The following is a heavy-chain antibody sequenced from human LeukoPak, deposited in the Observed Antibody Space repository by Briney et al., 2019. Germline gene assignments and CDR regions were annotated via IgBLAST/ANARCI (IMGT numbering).Heavy chain of an antibody. D-gene: IGHD3-22*01. CDR1: GFAFSSYG. V-gene: IGHV3-30*18. CDR2: ISYDGSNT. CDR3: AKDHYYDSSGYSFFDY. J-gene: IGHJ4*02. Sequence: PGRSLRVSCAASGFAFSSYGMHWVRQAPGEGLEWVAVISYDGSNTYYADSVKGRFTISRDNSKNTLYMQMNSLKAEDTAVYYCAKDHYYDSSGYSFFDYWGQGTLVTVSS.